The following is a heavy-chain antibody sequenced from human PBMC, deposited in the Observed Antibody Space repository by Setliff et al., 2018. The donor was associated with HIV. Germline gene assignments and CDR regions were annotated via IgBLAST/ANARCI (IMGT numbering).Heavy chain of an antibody. Sequence: ASVKVSCKASGYTFTSFGISWVRQAPGQGLEWMGRISAYDGNTDHAQRLQGRVTMTTDTSTRTAYMELTSLRSEDTAVYYCATGRHYYDSSDYPANPFDVWGQGTLVTVSS. D-gene: IGHD3-22*01. CDR2: ISAYDGNT. CDR1: GYTFTSFG. CDR3: ATGRHYYDSSDYPANPFDV. V-gene: IGHV1-18*01. J-gene: IGHJ3*01.